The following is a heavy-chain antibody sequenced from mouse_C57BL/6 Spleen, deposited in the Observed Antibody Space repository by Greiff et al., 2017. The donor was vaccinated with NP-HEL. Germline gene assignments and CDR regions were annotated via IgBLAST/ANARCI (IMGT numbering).Heavy chain of an antibody. Sequence: EVKVVESGGGLVKPGGSLKLSCAASGFTFSDYGMHWVRQAPEKGLEWVAYISSGSSTIYYADTVKGRFTLSRDNAKNTLFLQMTSLRSEDTAMYDCARRIYSNYDYYFDYWGQGTTLTVSS. V-gene: IGHV5-17*01. J-gene: IGHJ2*01. D-gene: IGHD2-5*01. CDR3: ARRIYSNYDYYFDY. CDR2: ISSGSSTI. CDR1: GFTFSDYG.